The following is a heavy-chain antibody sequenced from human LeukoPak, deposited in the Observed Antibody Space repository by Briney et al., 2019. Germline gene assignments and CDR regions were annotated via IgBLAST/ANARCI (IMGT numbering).Heavy chain of an antibody. CDR3: VRGVWRVGAASNWFDP. CDR2: IKSDGSGT. D-gene: IGHD1-26*01. CDR1: GFTFNNYW. V-gene: IGHV3-74*01. J-gene: IGHJ5*02. Sequence: GGSLRLSCAASGFTFNNYWMHWVRQAPGKGPVWVSNIKSDGSGTGYADSVKGRFSISGDNANNRLDLQMNSLRVEDTAVYYCVRGVWRVGAASNWFDPWGQGTLVTVSS.